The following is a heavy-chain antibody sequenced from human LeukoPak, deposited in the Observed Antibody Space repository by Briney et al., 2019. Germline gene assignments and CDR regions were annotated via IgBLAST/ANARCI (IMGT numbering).Heavy chain of an antibody. CDR1: GFTFSSYW. D-gene: IGHD4-23*01. CDR3: ARDDDYGGNGAFDI. Sequence: GGSLRLSCAASGFTFSSYWMSWVGQAPGKGLEWVVNIKQDGSEKYYVDSVKGRFTISRDNAKNSLYLQMISLRAEDTAVYYCARDDDYGGNGAFDIWGQGTMVTVSS. V-gene: IGHV3-7*01. CDR2: IKQDGSEK. J-gene: IGHJ3*02.